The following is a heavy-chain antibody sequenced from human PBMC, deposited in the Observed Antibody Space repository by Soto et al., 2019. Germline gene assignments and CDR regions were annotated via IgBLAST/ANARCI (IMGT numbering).Heavy chain of an antibody. J-gene: IGHJ6*03. Sequence: QVQLVQSGAEVKKPGASVKVSCKASGYTFTSYDINWVRQATGQGLEWMGWMNPNSGNTGSAQKFQGRVTMTRNTSISTAYMELSSLRSEDTAVYYCSRGPGSWYYYYMDVWGKGTTVTVSS. CDR1: GYTFTSYD. D-gene: IGHD6-13*01. CDR2: MNPNSGNT. CDR3: SRGPGSWYYYYMDV. V-gene: IGHV1-8*01.